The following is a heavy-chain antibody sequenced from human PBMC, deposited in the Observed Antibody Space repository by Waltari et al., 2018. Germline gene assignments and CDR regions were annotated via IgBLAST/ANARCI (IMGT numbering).Heavy chain of an antibody. Sequence: EVQLLESGGGLVQPGGSLRLSCAASGFTFSSYAMSWVRQAPGKGLAWVSAIYSGGSTYYADSVKGRFTISRDNSKNTLYLQMNSLRAEDTAVYYCAKDIVGATWSYYYYMDVWGKGTTVTVSS. J-gene: IGHJ6*03. D-gene: IGHD1-26*01. CDR3: AKDIVGATWSYYYYMDV. CDR2: IYSGGST. CDR1: GFTFSSYA. V-gene: IGHV3-23*03.